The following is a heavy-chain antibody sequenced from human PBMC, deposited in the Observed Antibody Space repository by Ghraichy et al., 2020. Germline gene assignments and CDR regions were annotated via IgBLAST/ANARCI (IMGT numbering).Heavy chain of an antibody. J-gene: IGHJ4*02. Sequence: SETLSLTCTVSGGSISSGGYYWSWIRQHPGKGLEWIGYIYYSGSTYYNPSLKSRVTISVDTSKNQFSLKLSSVTAADTAVYYCARSTYYYDSSGPNYFDYWGQGTLVTVSS. V-gene: IGHV4-31*03. CDR1: GGSISSGGYY. D-gene: IGHD3-22*01. CDR2: IYYSGST. CDR3: ARSTYYYDSSGPNYFDY.